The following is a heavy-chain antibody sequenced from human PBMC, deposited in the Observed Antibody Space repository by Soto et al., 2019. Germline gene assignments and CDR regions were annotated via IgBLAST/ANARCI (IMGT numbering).Heavy chain of an antibody. CDR1: GGSISSNNW. J-gene: IGHJ4*02. CDR3: VRNGYYCLEN. CDR2: IYHSGST. V-gene: IGHV4-4*02. Sequence: SETLSLTCAVSGGSISSNNWWSWVRQSPEKGLEWIAEIYHSGSTNYNPSLKSRVSMSVDNSKNQFSLKLTSVTAADTAVYYCVRNGYYCLENWGQGTLVTVSS. D-gene: IGHD3-3*01.